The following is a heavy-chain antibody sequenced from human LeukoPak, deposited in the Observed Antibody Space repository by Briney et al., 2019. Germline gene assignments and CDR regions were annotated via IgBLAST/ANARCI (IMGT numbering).Heavy chain of an antibody. CDR3: ARKLGYCTSAGCFNNVDY. V-gene: IGHV4-30-4*01. CDR1: GGSISSGDHY. J-gene: IGHJ4*02. CDR2: IYYSGST. Sequence: SQTLSLTRTVSGGSISSGDHYWSWIRQPPGKGLEWIGYIYYSGSTYYNPSLKSRVTISLDTSKNQFSLTLSSVTAADTAVYYCARKLGYCTSAGCFNNVDYWGQGTLVTVSS. D-gene: IGHD2-8*01.